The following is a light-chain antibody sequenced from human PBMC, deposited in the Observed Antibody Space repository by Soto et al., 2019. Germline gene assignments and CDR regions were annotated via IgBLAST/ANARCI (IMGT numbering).Light chain of an antibody. CDR2: GAS. J-gene: IGKJ1*01. Sequence: EIVMTQSPATLSVSPGERATLSCRTSQSVSSNLARYQQKPGQAPRLLIYGASTRATGIPARFSGSGSGTEFTLTISSLQSEDFAVYYCQQYNNWPRTFGQGT. CDR1: QSVSSN. CDR3: QQYNNWPRT. V-gene: IGKV3-15*01.